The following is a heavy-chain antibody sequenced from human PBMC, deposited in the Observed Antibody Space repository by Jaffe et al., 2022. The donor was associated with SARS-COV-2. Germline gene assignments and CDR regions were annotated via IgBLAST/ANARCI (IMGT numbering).Heavy chain of an antibody. CDR3: ARGGYDLPNLITFGGVIDPA. V-gene: IGHV1-8*01. CDR1: GYTFTSYD. CDR2: MNPNSGNT. Sequence: QVQLVQSGAEVKKPGASVKVSCKASGYTFTSYDINWVRQATGQGLEWMGWMNPNSGNTGYAQKFQGRVTMTRNTSISTAYMELSSLRSEDTAVYYCARGGYDLPNLITFGGVIDPAWGQGTLVTVSS. J-gene: IGHJ5*02. D-gene: IGHD3-16*02.